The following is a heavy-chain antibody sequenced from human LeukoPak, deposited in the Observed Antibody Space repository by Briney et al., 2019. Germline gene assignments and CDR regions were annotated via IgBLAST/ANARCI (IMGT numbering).Heavy chain of an antibody. V-gene: IGHV1-18*04. CDR3: ARVDTAMVTNLFDY. Sequence: ASVKVSCKASGYTFTSYGISWVRQAPGQGLEGMGWISAYNGNTNYAQKLQGRVTMTTDTSKSTAYMELRSLRSDDTAVYYCARVDTAMVTNLFDYWGQGTLVTVSS. D-gene: IGHD5-18*01. CDR1: GYTFTSYG. J-gene: IGHJ4*02. CDR2: ISAYNGNT.